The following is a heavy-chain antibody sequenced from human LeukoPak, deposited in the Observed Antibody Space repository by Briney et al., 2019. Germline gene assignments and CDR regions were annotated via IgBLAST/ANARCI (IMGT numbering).Heavy chain of an antibody. CDR1: GYTFTSYY. V-gene: IGHV1-46*01. D-gene: IGHD2-2*01. CDR3: ASRGPSSTSFNNWFDP. J-gene: IGHJ5*02. Sequence: GASVKVSCKASGYTFTSYYMHWVRQAPGQGLEWMGIINPSGGSTSYAQKFQGRVTITADESTSTAYMELSSLRSEDTAVYYCASRGPSSTSFNNWFDPWGQGTLVTVSS. CDR2: INPSGGST.